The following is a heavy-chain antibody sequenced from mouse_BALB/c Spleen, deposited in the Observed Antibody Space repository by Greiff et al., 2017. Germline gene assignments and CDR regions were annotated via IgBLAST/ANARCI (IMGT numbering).Heavy chain of an antibody. CDR1: GFTFSDYY. Sequence: DVHLVESGGGLVKPGGSLKLSCAASGFTFSDYYMYWVRQTPEKRLEWVATISDGGSYTYYPDSVKGRFTISRDNAKNNLYLQMSSLKSEDTAMYYCARDPYGNYVGWFAYWGQGTLVTVSA. D-gene: IGHD2-1*01. CDR3: ARDPYGNYVGWFAY. CDR2: ISDGGSYT. V-gene: IGHV5-4*02. J-gene: IGHJ3*01.